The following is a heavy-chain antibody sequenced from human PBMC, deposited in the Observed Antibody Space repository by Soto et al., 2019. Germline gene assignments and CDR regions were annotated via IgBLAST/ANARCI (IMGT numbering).Heavy chain of an antibody. J-gene: IGHJ4*02. CDR2: IIPIFGTA. Sequence: QVQLEQSGAEVKKPGSSVKVSCKASGGTFSNYAISWVRQAPGQGLEWMGGIIPIFGTANYAQKLQDSVTITADESTSTAYMELSRLRSDDTAVYYCARSRSAGYVYFDSWGQGTLVTVSS. CDR3: ARSRSAGYVYFDS. D-gene: IGHD3-10*02. CDR1: GGTFSNYA. V-gene: IGHV1-69*12.